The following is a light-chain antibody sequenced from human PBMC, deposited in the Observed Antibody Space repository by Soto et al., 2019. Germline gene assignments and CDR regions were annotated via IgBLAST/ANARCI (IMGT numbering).Light chain of an antibody. Sequence: AIQLTQSPSSLSASVGDRVTITCRASQGISSALAWNQQKPGKAPKLLIYDASSLESGVPSRFGGSGSGTDFTLTISSPQPEDFATYYCQQFNSYPQTFGGGTKVEIK. CDR3: QQFNSYPQT. V-gene: IGKV1-13*02. J-gene: IGKJ4*01. CDR2: DAS. CDR1: QGISSA.